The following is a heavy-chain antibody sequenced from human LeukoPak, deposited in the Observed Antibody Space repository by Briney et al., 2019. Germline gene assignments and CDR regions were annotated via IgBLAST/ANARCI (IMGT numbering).Heavy chain of an antibody. J-gene: IGHJ4*02. CDR2: IDPSDSYT. D-gene: IGHD6-19*01. CDR1: GYTFTNYW. Sequence: GESLKISCKGSGYTFTNYWISWVRQMPGKGPEWVERIDPSDSYTDYSPSFQGHVSISTDRSITTAYLQWSSLKASDTAMYYCARQGAKYSSGWYYGYWGQGTLIIVSS. V-gene: IGHV5-10-1*01. CDR3: ARQGAKYSSGWYYGY.